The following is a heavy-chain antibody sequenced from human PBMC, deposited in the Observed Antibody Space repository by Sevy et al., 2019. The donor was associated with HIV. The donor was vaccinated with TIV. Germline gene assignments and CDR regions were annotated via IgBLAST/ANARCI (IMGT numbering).Heavy chain of an antibody. V-gene: IGHV1-24*01. Sequence: ASVKVSCKVSGYTLSQISMHWVRQAPGKGLEWMGSFDPEDGETIYAQKFQATVTMTEDTSTDTAYMELSSLSSDDTAVDYCATTKDYYDSSGSPFDSWGQGTLVTVSS. D-gene: IGHD3-22*01. J-gene: IGHJ4*02. CDR1: GYTLSQIS. CDR2: FDPEDGET. CDR3: ATTKDYYDSSGSPFDS.